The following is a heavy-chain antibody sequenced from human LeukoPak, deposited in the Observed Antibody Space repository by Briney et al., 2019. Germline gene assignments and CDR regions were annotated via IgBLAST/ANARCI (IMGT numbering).Heavy chain of an antibody. Sequence: GASVKVSCKASGYTFIAYYIYWVRQAPGQGLEWMGWVNPNSGNTGYAQKFQGRVTMTMDPSISTAYMELSSLRSEDTAVYYCARRSDDYDSSAYYHWGQGTLVTVSS. V-gene: IGHV1-8*02. J-gene: IGHJ4*02. CDR2: VNPNSGNT. CDR1: GYTFIAYY. D-gene: IGHD3-22*01. CDR3: ARRSDDYDSSAYYH.